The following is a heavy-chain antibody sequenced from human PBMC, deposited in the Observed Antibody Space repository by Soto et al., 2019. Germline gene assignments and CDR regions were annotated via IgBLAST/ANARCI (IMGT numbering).Heavy chain of an antibody. V-gene: IGHV4-39*01. CDR3: VSGPGTTADY. D-gene: IGHD1-1*01. J-gene: IGHJ4*02. CDR1: GGSISSTRYY. CDR2: TYYTGST. Sequence: TSETLSLTCTVPGGSISSTRYYWGWIRQPPGKGLEWIGTTYYTGSTYYNPSLKSRVTISVDMSKNQFSLKVRSVTAADTAVYYCVSGPGTTADYWGQGTLVTVSS.